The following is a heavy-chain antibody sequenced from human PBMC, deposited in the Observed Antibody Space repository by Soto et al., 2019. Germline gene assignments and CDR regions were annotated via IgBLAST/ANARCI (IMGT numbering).Heavy chain of an antibody. CDR3: ARGWLATGGSLSYMDV. J-gene: IGHJ6*03. Sequence: GGSLRLSCAASGFTFSSYGMHWVRQAPGKGLEWVAVISYDGSNKYYADSVKGRFTISRDNSKNTLYLQMNSLRAEDTAVYYCARGWLATGGSLSYMDVWGKGTTVTVSS. D-gene: IGHD6-13*01. V-gene: IGHV3-30*03. CDR2: ISYDGSNK. CDR1: GFTFSSYG.